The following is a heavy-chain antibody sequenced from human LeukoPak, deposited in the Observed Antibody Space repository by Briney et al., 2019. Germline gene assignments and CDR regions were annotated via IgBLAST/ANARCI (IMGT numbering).Heavy chain of an antibody. V-gene: IGHV3-30*02. CDR2: IQYNGNNK. Sequence: GGSLRLSCAASGFTFNNFGMHWVRQAPGKGLEWVTFIQYNGNNKYYADSVKGRFTISRDNSKNTLYLQMNSLRAEDTAVYYCAKDRVGRSAAGDFDYWGQGTLVTVSS. J-gene: IGHJ4*02. CDR1: GFTFNNFG. CDR3: AKDRVGRSAAGDFDY. D-gene: IGHD6-13*01.